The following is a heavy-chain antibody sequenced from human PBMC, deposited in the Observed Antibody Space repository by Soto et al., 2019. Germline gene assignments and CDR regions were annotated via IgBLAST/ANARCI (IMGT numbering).Heavy chain of an antibody. CDR2: MNPNSGNT. CDR1: GYTFTSYD. D-gene: IGHD6-13*01. J-gene: IGHJ6*03. Sequence: QVPLVQSGAEVKKPGASVKVSCKASGYTFTSYDINWVRQATGQGLEWRGWMNPNSGNTGYAQKFQGRGTMTRNTSISTAYMELSSLRSEDTAVYYCARIGSSSWETYYYYYYMDVWGKGTTVTVSS. V-gene: IGHV1-8*01. CDR3: ARIGSSSWETYYYYYYMDV.